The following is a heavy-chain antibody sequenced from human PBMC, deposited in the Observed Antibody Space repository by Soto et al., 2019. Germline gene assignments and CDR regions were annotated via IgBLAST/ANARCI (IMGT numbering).Heavy chain of an antibody. J-gene: IGHJ4*02. CDR2: ISYDGSNK. CDR1: GFTFSSYG. V-gene: IGHV3-30*18. CDR3: AQDAVPYCTNGVCYYFDY. Sequence: PGGSLRLSCAASGFTFSSYGMHWVRQAPGKGLEGVAVISYDGSNKYYADSVKGRFTISRDNSKHTLYLQMNSLRAEDTAVYYCAQDAVPYCTNGVCYYFDYWGQGTLVTVSS. D-gene: IGHD2-8*01.